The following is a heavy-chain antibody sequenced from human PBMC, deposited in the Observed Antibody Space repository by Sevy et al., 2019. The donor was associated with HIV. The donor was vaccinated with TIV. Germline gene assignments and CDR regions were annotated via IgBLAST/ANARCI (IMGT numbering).Heavy chain of an antibody. Sequence: GGSLRLSCAASGFTFSSYAMSWVRQAPGKGLEWVSAISGSGGSTYYADSVKGRFTISRDNSKHTLYLQMNSLRAEDTAVYYCAKGGPMYYDILTGPPGLDVWGKGTTVTVSS. CDR2: ISGSGGST. CDR3: AKGGPMYYDILTGPPGLDV. J-gene: IGHJ6*04. CDR1: GFTFSSYA. V-gene: IGHV3-23*01. D-gene: IGHD3-9*01.